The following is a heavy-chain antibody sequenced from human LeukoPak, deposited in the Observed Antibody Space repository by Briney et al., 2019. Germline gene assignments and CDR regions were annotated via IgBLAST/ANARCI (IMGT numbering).Heavy chain of an antibody. CDR3: ARIGITGTTLSRVLDY. D-gene: IGHD1-7*01. J-gene: IGHJ4*02. CDR2: IYHSGST. V-gene: IGHV4-38-2*01. Sequence: PSETLSLTCAVSGYSISSGYYWGWIRPPPGKGLEWIGSIYHSGSTYYNPSLKSRVTISVDTSKNQFSLKLSSVTAADTAVYYCARIGITGTTLSRVLDYWGQGTLVTVSS. CDR1: GYSISSGYY.